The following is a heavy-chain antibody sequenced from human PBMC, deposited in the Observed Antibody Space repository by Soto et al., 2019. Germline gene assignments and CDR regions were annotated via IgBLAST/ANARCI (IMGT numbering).Heavy chain of an antibody. CDR3: ARDGVGATTYFGYLDY. Sequence: SETLSLTCAVYGGSFSGYYWSWIRQPPGKGLEWIGEINHSGSTNYNPSLKSRVTISVDTSKNQFSLKLSSVTAADTAVYYCARDGVGATTYFGYLDYWGQGAPVTVSS. CDR1: GGSFSGYY. V-gene: IGHV4-34*01. CDR2: INHSGST. D-gene: IGHD1-26*01. J-gene: IGHJ4*02.